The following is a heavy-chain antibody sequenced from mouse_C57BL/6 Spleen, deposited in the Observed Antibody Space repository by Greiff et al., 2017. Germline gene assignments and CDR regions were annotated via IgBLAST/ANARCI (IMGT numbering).Heavy chain of an antibody. V-gene: IGHV5-16*01. J-gene: IGHJ3*01. CDR2: INYDGSST. D-gene: IGHD2-3*01. Sequence: EVMLVESEGGLVQPGSSMKLSCTASGFTFSDYYMAWVRQVPEKGLEWVANINYDGSSTYYLDSLKSRFIISRDNAKNILYLQMSSLKSEDTATYYCARDRDGGFAYWGQGTLVTVSA. CDR1: GFTFSDYY. CDR3: ARDRDGGFAY.